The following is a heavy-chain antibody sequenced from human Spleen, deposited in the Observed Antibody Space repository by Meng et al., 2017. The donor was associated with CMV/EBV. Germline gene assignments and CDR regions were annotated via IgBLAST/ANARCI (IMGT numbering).Heavy chain of an antibody. CDR3: ARPGVHSSGWYGA. CDR2: TRYDESDK. Sequence: GESLKISCVASGFTFSTYGMHWVRQAPGKGLEWVGFTRYDESDKHYADSVKGRFTISRDNSKNTLYLQMNSLTVEDTAVYYCARPGVHSSGWYGAWGQGTLVTVSS. CDR1: GFTFSTYG. V-gene: IGHV3-30*02. J-gene: IGHJ5*02. D-gene: IGHD6-19*01.